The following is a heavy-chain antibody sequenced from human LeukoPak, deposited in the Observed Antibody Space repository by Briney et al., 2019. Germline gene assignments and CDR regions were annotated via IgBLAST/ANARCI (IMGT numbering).Heavy chain of an antibody. V-gene: IGHV4-59*01. J-gene: IGHJ4*02. D-gene: IGHD3-10*01. CDR2: ICYSGST. Sequence: SETLSLTCTVSGGSISSYYWSWIRQPPGKGLEWIGYICYSGSTNYNPSLKSRVTISVDTSKNQFSLKLSSVTAADTAVYYCARDGPYGSGSYYFDYWGQGTLVTVSS. CDR1: GGSISSYY. CDR3: ARDGPYGSGSYYFDY.